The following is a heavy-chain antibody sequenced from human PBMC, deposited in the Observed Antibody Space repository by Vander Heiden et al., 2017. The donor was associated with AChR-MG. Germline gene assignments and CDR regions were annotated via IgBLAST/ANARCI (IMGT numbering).Heavy chain of an antibody. D-gene: IGHD3-10*01. Sequence: QLQLQESGSGLVKPSQTLSLTCAVSGGSISSGGYSWSWIRQPPGKGLEWLGYIYHSGSTHKNPALKSRVTISVDRSKHQFSLKVGSGTAADTAVYYVAGGGGSGPPNFDYWGHGTLVTVSS. CDR1: GGSISSGGYS. CDR3: AGGGGSGPPNFDY. V-gene: IGHV4-30-2*01. CDR2: IYHSGST. J-gene: IGHJ4*01.